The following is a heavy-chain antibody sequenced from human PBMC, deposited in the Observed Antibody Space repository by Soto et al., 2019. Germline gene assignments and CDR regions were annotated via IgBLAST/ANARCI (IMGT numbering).Heavy chain of an antibody. CDR3: ASSAGLDHLLNYYGLNV. D-gene: IGHD6-13*01. CDR2: IIPVLGTP. CDR1: GGTFTSTA. Sequence: QVLLVQSSAEVKKPGSSVKVSCKASGGTFTSTAFSWVRQAPGQGLEWMGGIIPVLGTPNYAQKFQARPTVTADASTTTVHMELSSLRSDDTAVYYCASSAGLDHLLNYYGLNVWGQGTTVTVSS. J-gene: IGHJ6*02. V-gene: IGHV1-69*01.